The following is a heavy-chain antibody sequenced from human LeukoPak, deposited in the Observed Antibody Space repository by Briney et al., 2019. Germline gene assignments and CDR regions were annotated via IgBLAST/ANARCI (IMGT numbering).Heavy chain of an antibody. D-gene: IGHD6-13*01. V-gene: IGHV3-7*01. CDR1: EFTFSNYW. J-gene: IGHJ6*03. Sequence: GGSLRLSCTASEFTFSNYWMTWVRQAPGKGLEWVANVNQEATAKYYVDSVKGRFTISRDNAKNSVYLQMNSLRAEDTAVYYCVRGYTRSWYQMYSYYMDVWGKGTTVSVSS. CDR2: VNQEATAK. CDR3: VRGYTRSWYQMYSYYMDV.